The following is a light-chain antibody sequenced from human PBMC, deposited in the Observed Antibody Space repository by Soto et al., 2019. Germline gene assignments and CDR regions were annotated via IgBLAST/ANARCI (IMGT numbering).Light chain of an antibody. J-gene: IGLJ1*01. CDR2: GNS. Sequence: QSVLTQPPSVSGAPGQRVTISCTGSSSNIGAGYDVHWYQQLPGTAPKLLIYGNSNRPSGVSDRFSVSKSGTSASLAITGLQAENEADYYCQSYDSSLSGSGVFGTGTKVTVL. V-gene: IGLV1-40*01. CDR3: QSYDSSLSGSGV. CDR1: SSNIGAGYD.